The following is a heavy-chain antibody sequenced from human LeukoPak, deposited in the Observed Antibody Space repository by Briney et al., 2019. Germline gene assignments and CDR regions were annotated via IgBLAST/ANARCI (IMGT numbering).Heavy chain of an antibody. CDR1: GGSISSGGYS. CDR3: ARGAPSGGLVDY. D-gene: IGHD6-25*01. Sequence: SETLSLTCAVSGGSISSGGYSWSWVWQPPGKGLEWIGYIYHSGSTYYNPSLKSRVTISVDRSKNQFSLKLSSVTAADTAVYYCARGAPSGGLVDYWGQGTLVTVSS. CDR2: IYHSGST. V-gene: IGHV4-30-2*01. J-gene: IGHJ4*02.